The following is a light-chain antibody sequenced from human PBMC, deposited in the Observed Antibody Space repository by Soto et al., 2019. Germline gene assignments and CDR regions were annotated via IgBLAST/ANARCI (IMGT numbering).Light chain of an antibody. CDR2: DVN. CDR1: SSDVGDYNY. J-gene: IGLJ2*01. V-gene: IGLV2-14*03. CDR3: SSYTGSSTLL. Sequence: QSVLTQPASVSGSPGQSITISCTGTSSDVGDYNYVSWYQQHPGKAPKLMIYDVNYRPSGVSNRFSGSKSGNTASLTISGLQAEDEANYYCSSYTGSSTLLFGGGTKLTVL.